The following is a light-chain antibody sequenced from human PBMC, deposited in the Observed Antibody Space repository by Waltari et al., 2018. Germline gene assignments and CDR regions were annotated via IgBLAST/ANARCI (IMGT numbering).Light chain of an antibody. J-gene: IGKJ2*01. CDR2: WAS. CDR1: QTLLYTSNNKNY. Sequence: DIVMTQSPDSLALSLGERATINCNSSQTLLYTSNNKNYLTWYQQKSGQPPKVLIFWASTRESGVAERFNGSGSGTDFTLTINSLQPEDVAVYFCQQYFSSPYTFGQGTKLEIK. CDR3: QQYFSSPYT. V-gene: IGKV4-1*01.